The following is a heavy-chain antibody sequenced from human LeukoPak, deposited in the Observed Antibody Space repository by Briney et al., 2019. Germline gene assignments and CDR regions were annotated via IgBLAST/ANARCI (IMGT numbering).Heavy chain of an antibody. D-gene: IGHD3-3*01. CDR1: GGSFSGYY. CDR2: INHSGST. CDR3: ARPQAPYYDFWSGYYDY. Sequence: SETLSLTCAVYGGSFSGYYWSWIRQPPGKGLEWIGEINHSGSTNYNPPLKSRVTISVDTSKNQFSLKLSSVTAADTAVYYCARPQAPYYDFWSGYYDYWGQGTLVTVSS. V-gene: IGHV4-34*01. J-gene: IGHJ4*02.